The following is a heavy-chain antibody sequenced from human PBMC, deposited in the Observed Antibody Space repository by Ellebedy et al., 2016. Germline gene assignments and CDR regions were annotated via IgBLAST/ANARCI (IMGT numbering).Heavy chain of an antibody. CDR3: AKDRDDDGDYVFDS. Sequence: GESLKISCAASGFTFSSYTMNWVRQAPGKGLEWVSYISSSSSTIYYADSVKGRFTISRDNAKNTLYLQMNNLRAEDTAVYYCAKDRDDDGDYVFDSWGQGTLVTVSS. CDR1: GFTFSSYT. D-gene: IGHD4-17*01. V-gene: IGHV3-48*01. CDR2: ISSSSSTI. J-gene: IGHJ4*02.